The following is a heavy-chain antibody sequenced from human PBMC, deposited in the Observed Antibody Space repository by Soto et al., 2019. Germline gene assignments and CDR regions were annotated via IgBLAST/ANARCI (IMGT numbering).Heavy chain of an antibody. V-gene: IGHV4-30-4*01. CDR3: ARSGGSGAEFDY. D-gene: IGHD3-16*01. CDR1: GGSISSGDYY. J-gene: IGHJ4*02. CDR2: IYYSGST. Sequence: PSETLSLTCTVSGGSISSGDYYWSWIRQPPGKGLEWIGYIYYSGSTYYNPSLKSRVTISVDTSKNQFSLKLSSVTAADTAVYYCARSGGSGAEFDYWGQGTLVTVSS.